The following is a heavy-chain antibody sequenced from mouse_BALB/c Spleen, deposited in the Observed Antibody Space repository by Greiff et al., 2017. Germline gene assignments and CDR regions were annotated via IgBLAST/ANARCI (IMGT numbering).Heavy chain of an antibody. V-gene: IGHV14-4*02. CDR1: GFNIKDYY. D-gene: IGHD3-3*01. CDR3: NEGDYFDY. CDR2: IDPENGDT. J-gene: IGHJ2*01. Sequence: EVQLQQSGAELVRSGASVKLSCTASGFNIKDYYMHWVKQRPEQGLEWIGWIDPENGDTEYAPKFQGKATMTADTSSNTAYLQLSSLTSEDTAVYYCNEGDYFDYWGQGTTLTVSS.